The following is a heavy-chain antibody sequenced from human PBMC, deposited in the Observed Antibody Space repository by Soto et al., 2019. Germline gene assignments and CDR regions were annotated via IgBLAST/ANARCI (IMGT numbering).Heavy chain of an antibody. V-gene: IGHV3-23*01. CDR1: GFTFSSYT. D-gene: IGHD1-20*01. J-gene: IGHJ4*02. Sequence: SGGSLRLSCAASGFTFSSYTMSWVRQAPGRGLEWISAVSGSGSSTYYADSVKGRFTISRDNSKDTLYLQMNNLRAEDTAVYYCAKPPDYNWNDYWGQGTLVTVSS. CDR2: VSGSGSST. CDR3: AKPPDYNWNDY.